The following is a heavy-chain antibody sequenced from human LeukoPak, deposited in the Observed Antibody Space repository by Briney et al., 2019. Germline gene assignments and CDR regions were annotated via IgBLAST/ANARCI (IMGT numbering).Heavy chain of an antibody. CDR3: ARDAYGGNWNPFDY. CDR1: GGSISSFY. CDR2: IYTSGST. V-gene: IGHV4-4*07. Sequence: PSETLSLTCTVSGGSISSFYWSWIRQPAGKGLEWIGRIYTSGSTNYNPSLKSRVAMSVDTSKNQFSLKLSSVTAADTAVYYCARDAYGGNWNPFDYWGQGTLVTVSS. J-gene: IGHJ4*02. D-gene: IGHD4-23*01.